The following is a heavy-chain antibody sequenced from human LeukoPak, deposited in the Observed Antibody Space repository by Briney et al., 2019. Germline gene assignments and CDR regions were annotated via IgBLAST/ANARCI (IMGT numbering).Heavy chain of an antibody. J-gene: IGHJ4*02. V-gene: IGHV4-4*07. CDR2: IYTSGST. CDR3: ARHKDRNYYGSGSYSPNFDY. CDR1: GGSISSYY. Sequence: SETLSLTCTVSGGSISSYYWSWIRQPAGKGLEWIGRIYTSGSTNYNPSLKSRVTISVDTSKNQFSLKLSSVTAADTAVYYCARHKDRNYYGSGSYSPNFDYWGQGTLVTVSS. D-gene: IGHD3-10*01.